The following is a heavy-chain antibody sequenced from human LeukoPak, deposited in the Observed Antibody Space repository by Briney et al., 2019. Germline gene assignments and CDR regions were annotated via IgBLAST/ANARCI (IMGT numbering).Heavy chain of an antibody. V-gene: IGHV4-59*01. CDR3: ARDRSPDCSGGSCYLSDAFDI. CDR1: GDSISSYY. Sequence: SETLSLTCSVSGDSISSYYWSWIRQPPGKGLEWIGYIYYSGSTNYNPSLKSRVTISVDTSKNQFSLKLSSVTAADTAVYYCARDRSPDCSGGSCYLSDAFDIWGQGTMVTVSS. CDR2: IYYSGST. J-gene: IGHJ3*02. D-gene: IGHD2-15*01.